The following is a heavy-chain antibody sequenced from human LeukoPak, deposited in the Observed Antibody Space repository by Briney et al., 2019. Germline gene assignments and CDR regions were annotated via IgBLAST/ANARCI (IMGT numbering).Heavy chain of an antibody. CDR2: INQNGNEK. Sequence: GGSLRLSCAASGFTFSGYWMDWVRQTPGRGLEWVAKINQNGNEKYYVDSVKGRFTISRDNSKNTLYLQMNSLRAEDTAVYYCVRGVTYYFDYWGQGTLVTVSS. CDR1: GFTFSGYW. V-gene: IGHV3-7*01. J-gene: IGHJ4*02. CDR3: VRGVTYYFDY. D-gene: IGHD2-21*02.